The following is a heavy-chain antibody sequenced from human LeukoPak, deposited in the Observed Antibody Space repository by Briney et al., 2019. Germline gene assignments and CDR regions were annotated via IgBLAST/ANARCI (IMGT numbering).Heavy chain of an antibody. Sequence: GASVKVSCKASGCTFTSYAMHWVRQAPGQRLEWMGWINAGNGNTKYSQKFQGRVTITRDTSASTAYMELSSLRSEDTAVYYCARVRTIGESYYFDYWGQGTLVTVSS. J-gene: IGHJ4*02. CDR3: ARVRTIGESYYFDY. CDR2: INAGNGNT. D-gene: IGHD2-8*01. V-gene: IGHV1-3*01. CDR1: GCTFTSYA.